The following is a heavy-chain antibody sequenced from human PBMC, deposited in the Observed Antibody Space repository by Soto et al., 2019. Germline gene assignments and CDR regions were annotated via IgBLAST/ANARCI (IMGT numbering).Heavy chain of an antibody. V-gene: IGHV4-34*01. CDR1: GGSFSGYY. D-gene: IGHD3-16*01. Sequence: PSETLSLTCAVYGGSFSGYYWSWIRQPPGKGLEWIGEINHSGSTNYNPSLKSRVTISVDTSKNQFSLKLSSVTAADTAVYYCARLREEPYYFDYWGQGTLVTVSS. J-gene: IGHJ4*02. CDR3: ARLREEPYYFDY. CDR2: INHSGST.